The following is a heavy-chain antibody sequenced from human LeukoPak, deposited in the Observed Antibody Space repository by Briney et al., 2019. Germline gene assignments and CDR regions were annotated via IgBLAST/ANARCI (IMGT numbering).Heavy chain of an antibody. CDR3: ARDWATYYYDSRGRVPPPNDY. J-gene: IGHJ4*02. CDR1: GYTFTSYG. Sequence: ASVKVSCKASGYTFTSYGISWVRQAPGQGLEWMGWISAYNGNTNYAQKLQGRVTMTTDTSTSTAYMELRSLRSDDTAVYYCARDWATYYYDSRGRVPPPNDYWGQETLVTVPS. CDR2: ISAYNGNT. V-gene: IGHV1-18*01. D-gene: IGHD3-22*01.